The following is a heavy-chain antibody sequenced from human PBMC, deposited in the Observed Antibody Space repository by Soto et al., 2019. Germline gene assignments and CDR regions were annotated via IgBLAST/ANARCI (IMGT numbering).Heavy chain of an antibody. CDR3: ARWESSGWYLGI. V-gene: IGHV3-9*01. D-gene: IGHD6-19*01. CDR1: GFTFGDYA. CDR2: VSWTNISF. Sequence: EVQLVESGGGSVQPGRTLRLSCAASGFTFGDYAMHWVRQLPGRGLEWVSGVSWTNISFGYADSVKGRFTISRDDAKNSVFLQMISLRAEDTAVYYCARWESSGWYLGIWGQGTLVTVSS. J-gene: IGHJ4*02.